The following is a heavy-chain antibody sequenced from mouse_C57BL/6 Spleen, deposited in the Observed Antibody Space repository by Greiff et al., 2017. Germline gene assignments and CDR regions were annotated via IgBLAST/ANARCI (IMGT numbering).Heavy chain of an antibody. V-gene: IGHV7-3*01. Sequence: EVNVVESGGGLVQPGGSLSLSCAASGFTFTDYYMSWVRQPPGKALEWLGFIRNKANGYTTEYSASVKGRFTISRDNSQSILYLQMNALRAEDSATYYCARDGNLAYWGQGTLVTVSA. CDR3: ARDGNLAY. J-gene: IGHJ3*01. CDR1: GFTFTDYY. CDR2: IRNKANGYTT. D-gene: IGHD2-1*01.